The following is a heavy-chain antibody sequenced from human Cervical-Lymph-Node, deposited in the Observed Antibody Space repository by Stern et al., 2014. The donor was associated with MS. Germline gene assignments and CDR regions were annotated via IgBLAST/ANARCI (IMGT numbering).Heavy chain of an antibody. V-gene: IGHV1-8*01. J-gene: IGHJ3*02. CDR2: MSPNTGKT. CDR3: TRERVAAPAFDI. CDR1: GYTFSSGSYE. Sequence: QVQLVQSGADVKKPGASVTVSCQASGYTFSSGSYEINWVRQATGQGLEWMGWMSPNTGKTAYAQKCQGRVIMTRNTSISTAYMELSSLGFEDTAVYYCTRERVAAPAFDIWGQGTMVTVSS. D-gene: IGHD3-3*01.